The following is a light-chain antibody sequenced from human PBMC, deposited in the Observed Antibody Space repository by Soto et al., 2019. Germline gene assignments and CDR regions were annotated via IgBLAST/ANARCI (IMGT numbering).Light chain of an antibody. CDR2: DAS. V-gene: IGKV1-39*01. J-gene: IGKJ5*01. CDR3: QQSYMDPIT. Sequence: DIQMTQSPSSLSASVGNRVTITCRASQSISTYLNWYQKKPGKAPNLLIYDASRLQSGVPSRFSGSGGGTDFTLSISSVQPEDFATYFCQQSYMDPITVGQGTQPEI. CDR1: QSISTY.